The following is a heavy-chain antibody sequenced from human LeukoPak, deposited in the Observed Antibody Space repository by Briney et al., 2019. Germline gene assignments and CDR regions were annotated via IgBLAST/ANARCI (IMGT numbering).Heavy chain of an antibody. CDR2: IYNGGGT. D-gene: IGHD5-18*01. V-gene: IGHV4-39*01. CDR3: ARYMSSTAQDY. J-gene: IGHJ4*02. CDR1: GGTISTSNYY. Sequence: PSETLSLTCTVSGGTISTSNYYWGWIRQTPGKGLEWIGSIYNGGGTHYNPSLKSRVTISIDTSKNQFSLNLSSVTAVDTAVYYCARYMSSTAQDYWGQGTLVTVSS.